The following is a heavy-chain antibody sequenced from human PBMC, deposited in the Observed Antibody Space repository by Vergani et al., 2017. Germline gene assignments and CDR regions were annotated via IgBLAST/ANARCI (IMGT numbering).Heavy chain of an antibody. CDR2: LTGGGGST. CDR3: VKVAGSYENFFDS. CDR1: GFTFSTYA. J-gene: IGHJ4*02. D-gene: IGHD1-26*01. Sequence: EVQLLESGGSLKQPGGSVRLSCAASGFTFSTYAMHWVRQAPGQGLEWVSALTGGGGSTYYADSFKGRFIISRDNSRDTLYLQMNSLRPEDTATYYCVKVAGSYENFFDSWGQGTMVTVSS. V-gene: IGHV3-23*01.